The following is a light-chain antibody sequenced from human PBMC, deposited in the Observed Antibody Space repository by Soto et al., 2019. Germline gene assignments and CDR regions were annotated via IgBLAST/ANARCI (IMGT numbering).Light chain of an antibody. J-gene: IGLJ1*01. CDR1: SSNIGAGYD. CDR2: GNN. V-gene: IGLV1-40*01. Sequence: QSVLPQPPSVSGAPGQRVTISCTGSSSNIGAGYDVHWYQQLPGTAPKLLIYGNNNRPSGVPDRFSGSKSGTSASLAVTGLQAEDEADYYSQSYATGMNVLSVFGTVTNVTVL. CDR3: QSYATGMNVLSV.